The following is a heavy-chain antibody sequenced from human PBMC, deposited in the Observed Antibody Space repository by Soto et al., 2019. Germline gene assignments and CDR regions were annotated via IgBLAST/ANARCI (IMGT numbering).Heavy chain of an antibody. Sequence: EVQLLESGGGLVQPGGSLRLSCAAYGFAFSSHAMSWIRQAPGKGLEWVSSTIDSGGRSYHADSVRGRFTISRDNSKNTLYLQMNSLRADDTAIYYCAKDKMEQWLVGGYYDYWGQGALVTVSS. D-gene: IGHD6-19*01. CDR1: GFAFSSHA. CDR2: TIDSGGRS. V-gene: IGHV3-23*01. J-gene: IGHJ4*02. CDR3: AKDKMEQWLVGGYYDY.